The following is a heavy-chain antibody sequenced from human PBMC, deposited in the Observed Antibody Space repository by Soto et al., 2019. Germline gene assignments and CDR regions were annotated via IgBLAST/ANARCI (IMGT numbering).Heavy chain of an antibody. CDR3: AKARVRIVGANSFDY. CDR2: ISDDGDKR. CDR1: GFTFSNYG. J-gene: IGHJ4*02. V-gene: IGHV3-30*18. Sequence: GGSLRLSCVGSGFTFSNYGMHWVRQPPGKGLEWVALISDDGDKRYYADSVRGRLIISRDNSKDTLYLQMNSLGPDDTAVYFCAKARVRIVGANSFDYWGQGNPVTVSS. D-gene: IGHD1-26*01.